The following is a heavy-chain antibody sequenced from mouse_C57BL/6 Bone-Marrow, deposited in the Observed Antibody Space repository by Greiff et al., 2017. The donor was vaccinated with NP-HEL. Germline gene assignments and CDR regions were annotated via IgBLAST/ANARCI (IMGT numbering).Heavy chain of an antibody. Sequence: EVQVVESGGGLVQPGGSLKLSCAASGFTFSDYYMYWVRQTPEKRLEWVAYISNGGGSTYYPDTVKGRFTITRDNAKNTLYLQMSRLKSEATAMYDCARGDYYYGSSSLDDWGQGTTLTVSS. CDR3: ARGDYYYGSSSLDD. D-gene: IGHD1-1*01. CDR2: ISNGGGST. J-gene: IGHJ2*01. V-gene: IGHV5-12*01. CDR1: GFTFSDYY.